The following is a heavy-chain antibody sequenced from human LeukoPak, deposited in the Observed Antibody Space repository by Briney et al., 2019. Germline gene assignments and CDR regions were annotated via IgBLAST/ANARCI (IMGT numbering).Heavy chain of an antibody. CDR3: TRGREINCSGGSCYPFDY. J-gene: IGHJ4*02. CDR1: AYTFTGYY. Sequence: ASVKVSCKASAYTFTGYYIHWVRQAPGQGLEWMGWIDPNNGGAKYAQKFQGRVTMTRDTSISTVYVELSGLRPDDTAVYYCTRGREINCSGGSCYPFDYWGQGTLVTVSS. CDR2: IDPNNGGA. D-gene: IGHD2-15*01. V-gene: IGHV1-2*02.